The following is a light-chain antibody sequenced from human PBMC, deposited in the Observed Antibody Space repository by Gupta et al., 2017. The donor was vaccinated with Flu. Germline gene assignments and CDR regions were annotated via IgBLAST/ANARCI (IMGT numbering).Light chain of an antibody. CDR2: FNN. CDR1: SSNIGSNP. V-gene: IGLV1-44*01. Sequence: SVLTQPPSASGTPGQRVTISCSGSSSNIGSNPVNWYQQLPGTAPELLIYFNNLRPSGVPDRFSASKSGTSASLAISGLQSEDEADYYCASWDDNLNGYVFGTGTRVTVL. J-gene: IGLJ1*01. CDR3: ASWDDNLNGYV.